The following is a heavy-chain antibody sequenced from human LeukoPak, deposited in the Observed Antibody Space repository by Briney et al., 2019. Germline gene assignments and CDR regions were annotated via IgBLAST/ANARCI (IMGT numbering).Heavy chain of an antibody. CDR2: TSTDGSNK. D-gene: IGHD1-26*01. Sequence: GGSLRLSCAASGFTFSNYDMHWVRQAPGEGLEWVAVTSTDGSNKYYADSVKRRFTISRDNSKHTLYLQVDSLRAEDTAVYYCAKGHVRALWEYFDYWGQGTLVTVSS. CDR1: GFTFSNYD. V-gene: IGHV3-30*18. J-gene: IGHJ4*02. CDR3: AKGHVRALWEYFDY.